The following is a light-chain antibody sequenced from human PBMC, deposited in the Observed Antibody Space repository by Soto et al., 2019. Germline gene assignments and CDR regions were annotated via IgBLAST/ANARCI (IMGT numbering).Light chain of an antibody. J-gene: IGLJ2*01. CDR2: LNSDGSH. Sequence: QPVLTQSPSASASLGASVKRTCTLSSGHINYAIAWHQQQSEKGPRYLMKLNSDGSHSKGDGIPDRFSGSSSGAERYLTISSLQSEDEADYYCQTWGSGIVVFGGGTKLTVL. V-gene: IGLV4-69*01. CDR1: SGHINYA. CDR3: QTWGSGIVV.